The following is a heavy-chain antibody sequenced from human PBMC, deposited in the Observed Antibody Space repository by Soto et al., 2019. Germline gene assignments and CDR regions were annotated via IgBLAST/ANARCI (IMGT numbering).Heavy chain of an antibody. D-gene: IGHD3-3*01. V-gene: IGHV4-38-2*01. J-gene: IGHJ6*02. CDR2: ISHSGST. CDR3: ARHFLCASGSELYPMDV. CDR1: CYAISSCYY. Sequence: ETLFATCDISCYAISSCYYWGWVRHPRGKGLECIGCISHSGSTYYNPSLKSRVTISVDTSKQQFSLKLSSVTAADTAVYFCARHFLCASGSELYPMDVSGQWTTVT.